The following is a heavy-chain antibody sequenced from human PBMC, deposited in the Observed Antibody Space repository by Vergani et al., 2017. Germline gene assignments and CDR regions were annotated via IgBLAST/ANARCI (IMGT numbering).Heavy chain of an antibody. J-gene: IGHJ6*03. V-gene: IGHV4-39*02. CDR3: AREFRYGGSAPYYYYYMDV. Sequence: QLQLQESGPGLVKPSETLSLTCTVSGGSISSSSYYWGWIRQPPGKGLEWIGSIYYSGSSYYNPSLKSRVTISVDTSKNQFSLQLNSVTPEDTALYYCAREFRYGGSAPYYYYYMDVWGRGTAVTVSS. CDR1: GGSISSSSYY. D-gene: IGHD3-16*01. CDR2: IYYSGSS.